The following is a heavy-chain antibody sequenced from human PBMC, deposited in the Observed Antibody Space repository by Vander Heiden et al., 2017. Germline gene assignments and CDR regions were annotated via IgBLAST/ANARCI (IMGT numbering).Heavy chain of an antibody. CDR3: ARARLGEFDY. J-gene: IGHJ4*02. Sequence: EVQLVESGGGLVKPGGSLRLSCAASGFTFSSDSMNWVRQAPGKGLEWVSSISSSSSYIYYADSVKGRFTISRDNAKNSLYLQMNSLRAEDTAVYYCARARLGEFDYWGQGTLVTVSS. CDR2: ISSSSSYI. D-gene: IGHD3-3*01. V-gene: IGHV3-21*01. CDR1: GFTFSSDS.